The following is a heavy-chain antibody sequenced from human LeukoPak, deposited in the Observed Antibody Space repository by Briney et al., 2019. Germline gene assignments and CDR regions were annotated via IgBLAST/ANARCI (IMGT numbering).Heavy chain of an antibody. CDR2: ISSSSSYI. Sequence: GGSLRLSCAASGFTFSSYSMNWVRQAPGKGLEWVSSISSSSSYIYYADSVKGRFTISRDNSKNTLYLQMNSLRAEDTAVYYCARDKIVGATLFDYWGQGTLVTVSS. V-gene: IGHV3-21*01. CDR3: ARDKIVGATLFDY. CDR1: GFTFSSYS. J-gene: IGHJ4*02. D-gene: IGHD1-26*01.